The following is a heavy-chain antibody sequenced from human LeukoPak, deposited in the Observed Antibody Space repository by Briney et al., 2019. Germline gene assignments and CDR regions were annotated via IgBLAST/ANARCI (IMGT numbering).Heavy chain of an antibody. CDR1: GYTLTELS. CDR3: ASMTTVVTGVDY. Sequence: ASVKVSCKVSGYTLTELSMHWVRQAPGKGLEWMGGFDPEDGETINAQKFQGRVTMTEDTSTDTAYMELSSLRSEDMAVYYCASMTTVVTGVDYWGQGTLVTVSS. D-gene: IGHD4-23*01. CDR2: FDPEDGET. J-gene: IGHJ4*02. V-gene: IGHV1-24*01.